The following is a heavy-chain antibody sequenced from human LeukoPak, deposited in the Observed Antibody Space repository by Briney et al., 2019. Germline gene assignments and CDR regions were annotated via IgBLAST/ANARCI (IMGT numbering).Heavy chain of an antibody. V-gene: IGHV4-59*01. CDR1: GGSISSYY. CDR2: IYYSGST. Sequence: KPSETLSLTCTVSGGSISSYYWSWFRQPPGKGLEWIGYIYYSGSTNYNPSLKSRVTISVDTSKNQFSLKLSSVTAADTAVYYCARVGYYYGSGSYLDYWGQGTLVTVSS. CDR3: ARVGYYYGSGSYLDY. J-gene: IGHJ4*02. D-gene: IGHD3-10*01.